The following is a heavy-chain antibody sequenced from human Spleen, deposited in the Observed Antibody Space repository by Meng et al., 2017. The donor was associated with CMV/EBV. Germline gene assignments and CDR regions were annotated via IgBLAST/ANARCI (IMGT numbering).Heavy chain of an antibody. CDR3: ARDDSSSTPPHYYYYGMDV. V-gene: IGHV4-39*07. D-gene: IGHD6-13*01. Sequence: SGTLSLTCTVSGGSISSSSYYWGWIRQPPGKGLEWIGSIYYSGSTYYNPSLKSRVTISVDTSKNQFSLKLSSVTAADTAVYYCARDDSSSTPPHYYYYGMDVWGQGTTVTVSS. CDR2: IYYSGST. CDR1: GGSISSSSYY. J-gene: IGHJ6*02.